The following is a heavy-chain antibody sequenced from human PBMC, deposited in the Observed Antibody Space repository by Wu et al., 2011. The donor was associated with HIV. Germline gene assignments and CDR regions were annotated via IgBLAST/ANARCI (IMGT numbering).Heavy chain of an antibody. D-gene: IGHD2-15*01. V-gene: IGHV1-18*04. CDR2: ISAYNGNT. J-gene: IGHJ6*02. CDR3: ARGXGHCSVNRCNSAFYGLDV. Sequence: QVQLVQSGAEVKKPGASVKVSCKASGYTFTSYGISWVRQAPGQGLEWMGWISAYNGNTKYAQKLQVRVTMTTDTSTSTAYMELRSLRSDDTAVYFXARGXGHCSVNRCNSAFYGLDVWGQGTTVTVSS. CDR1: GYTFTSYG.